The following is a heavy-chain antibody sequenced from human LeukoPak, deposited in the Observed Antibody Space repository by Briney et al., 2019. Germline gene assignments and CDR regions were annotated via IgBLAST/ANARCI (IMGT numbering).Heavy chain of an antibody. CDR3: ARDANDFWSGYYPYYFDY. V-gene: IGHV1-2*02. D-gene: IGHD3-3*01. CDR2: INPNSGGT. Sequence: ASVKVSCKASGYTFTGYYMHWVRQAPGQGLEWMGWINPNSGGTNYAQKFRGRVTMTRDTSISTAYMELSRLRSDDTAVYYCARDANDFWSGYYPYYFDYWGQGTLVTVSS. J-gene: IGHJ4*02. CDR1: GYTFTGYY.